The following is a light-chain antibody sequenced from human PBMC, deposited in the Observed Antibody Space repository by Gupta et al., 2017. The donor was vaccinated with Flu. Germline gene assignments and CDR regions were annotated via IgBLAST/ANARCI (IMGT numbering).Light chain of an antibody. CDR3: SSHAGRVTWV. CDR2: DVT. V-gene: IGLV2-11*01. J-gene: IGLJ1*01. CDR1: SNDVGGSNR. Sequence: QSAPTQPRSVSGSPGQSVTISCTGSSNDVGGSNRVSWYQQRPGKAPKLILYDVTERPSGGPDRFSGSKSGNTASLTISGLQADDEADYYCSSHAGRVTWVFGTGTTVTVL.